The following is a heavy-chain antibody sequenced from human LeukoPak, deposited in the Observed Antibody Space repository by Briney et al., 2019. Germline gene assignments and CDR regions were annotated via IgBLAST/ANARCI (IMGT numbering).Heavy chain of an antibody. CDR3: ARDVAAAGRNYYYYGMDV. D-gene: IGHD6-13*01. Sequence: ASVKVSCKASGYTFTSYYMHWVGQAPGQGLEWMGIINPSGGSTSYAQKFQGRVTMTRDTSTSTVYMELSSLRSEDTAVYYCARDVAAAGRNYYYYGMDVWGQGTTVTVSS. CDR1: GYTFTSYY. J-gene: IGHJ6*02. V-gene: IGHV1-46*01. CDR2: INPSGGST.